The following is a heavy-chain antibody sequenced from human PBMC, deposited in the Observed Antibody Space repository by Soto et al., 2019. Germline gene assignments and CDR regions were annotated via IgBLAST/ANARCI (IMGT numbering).Heavy chain of an antibody. D-gene: IGHD5-18*01. CDR3: ARWGTAMAYFDY. Sequence: QVQLQESGPGLVKPSETLSLTCTVSGGSISSYYWSWIRQPPGKGLEWIGYIYYSGSTNYNPSLKSRVTISVDTSKNQSSLKRSSVTAADTAVYYCARWGTAMAYFDYWGQGTLVTVSS. V-gene: IGHV4-59*01. J-gene: IGHJ4*02. CDR1: GGSISSYY. CDR2: IYYSGST.